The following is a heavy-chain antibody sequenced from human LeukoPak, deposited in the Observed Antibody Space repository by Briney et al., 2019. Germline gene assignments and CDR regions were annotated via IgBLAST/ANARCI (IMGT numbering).Heavy chain of an antibody. J-gene: IGHJ5*02. D-gene: IGHD4-17*01. CDR3: ARDQATVTTVGWFDP. CDR2: INPSGGST. V-gene: IGHV1-46*01. Sequence: ASVKVSCKASGYTFTSYYMHWVRQAPGQGLGWMGIINPSGGSTSYAQKFQGRVTMTRDTSTSTVYVELSSLRSEDTAVYYCARDQATVTTVGWFDPWGQGTLVTVSS. CDR1: GYTFTSYY.